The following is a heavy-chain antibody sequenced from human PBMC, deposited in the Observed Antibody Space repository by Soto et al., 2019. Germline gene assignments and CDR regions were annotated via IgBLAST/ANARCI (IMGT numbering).Heavy chain of an antibody. Sequence: PSETLSLTCGISGDSVSSNSAAWNWLRQSPSRGLEWLGRTYYRSKWYNDYAVSVESRITINPDTSKNHFSLQLNFVTPEDTAVYYCARGLRTNGSFFRVWGQGTLVTVS. CDR3: ARGLRTNGSFFRV. V-gene: IGHV6-1*01. CDR1: GDSVSSNSAA. D-gene: IGHD2-8*01. CDR2: TYYRSKWYN. J-gene: IGHJ4*02.